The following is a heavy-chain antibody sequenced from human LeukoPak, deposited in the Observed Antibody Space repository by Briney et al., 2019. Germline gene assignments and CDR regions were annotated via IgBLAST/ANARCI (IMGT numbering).Heavy chain of an antibody. CDR3: ARDRSRYSYGIDY. Sequence: SSETLSLTCTVSGGSISSYYWSWIRQPPGKGLEWIGYIYYSGSTNYNPSLKSRVTISVDTSKNQFSLKLSSVTAADTAVYYCARDRSRYSYGIDYWGQGTLVTVSS. CDR1: GGSISSYY. D-gene: IGHD5-18*01. CDR2: IYYSGST. J-gene: IGHJ4*02. V-gene: IGHV4-59*01.